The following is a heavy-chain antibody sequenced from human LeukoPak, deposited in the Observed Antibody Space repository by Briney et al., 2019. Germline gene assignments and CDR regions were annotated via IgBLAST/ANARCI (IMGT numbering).Heavy chain of an antibody. Sequence: GGSLLLSCAASGFTFSSYWMSWVRRAPGKGLEWVANIKQDGSEKYCVDSVKVRFTISRDNAKNSLYLQMNSLRAEDTAVYYCARDPGLYSSGWYYWGQGTLVTVSS. CDR2: IKQDGSEK. CDR1: GFTFSSYW. V-gene: IGHV3-7*01. J-gene: IGHJ4*02. D-gene: IGHD6-19*01. CDR3: ARDPGLYSSGWYY.